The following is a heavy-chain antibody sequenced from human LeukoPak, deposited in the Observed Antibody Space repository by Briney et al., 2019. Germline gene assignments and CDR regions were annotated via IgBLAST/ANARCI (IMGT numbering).Heavy chain of an antibody. J-gene: IGHJ5*02. V-gene: IGHV1-69*05. CDR3: ARAVGVLRKWFDP. CDR1: GGTFSSYA. Sequence: SVKVSCKASGGTFSSYAISWVRQAPGQGLEWMGGIIPIFGTANYAQKFQGRVTITTDESTSTAYMELSSLRSEDTAVYYCARAVGVLRKWFDPWGQGTLVTVSS. CDR2: IIPIFGTA. D-gene: IGHD4/OR15-4a*01.